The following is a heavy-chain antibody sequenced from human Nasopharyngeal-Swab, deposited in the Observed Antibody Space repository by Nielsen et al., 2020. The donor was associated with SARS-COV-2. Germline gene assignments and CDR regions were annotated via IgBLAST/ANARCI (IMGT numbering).Heavy chain of an antibody. CDR3: ARGLDHFYYDMDV. V-gene: IGHV4-31*03. CDR1: GGSFSSGGYY. J-gene: IGHJ6*02. CDR2: IYYSGST. Sequence: SETLSLTCTVSGGSFSSGGYYWSWIRQHPGKGLEWLGYIYYSGSTYYNPHLKSRVTISIDTSKNQFSLNLISVTAADTAVYYCARGLDHFYYDMDVWSQGTTVTVSS.